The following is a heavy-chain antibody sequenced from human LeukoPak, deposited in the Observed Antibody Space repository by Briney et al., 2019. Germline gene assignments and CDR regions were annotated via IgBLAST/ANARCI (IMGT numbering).Heavy chain of an antibody. CDR1: GFTFENFG. D-gene: IGHD5-24*01. J-gene: IGHJ4*02. Sequence: GRSLRLSCAASGFTFENFGMYWVRQAPGKGLEWVAGISWNSAIIKYGDSVKGRFTISRDNAKNSLFLEMSSLRAEDTAVYYCARDGGEMATINYFDYWGQGTLVTVSS. CDR2: ISWNSAII. V-gene: IGHV3-9*01. CDR3: ARDGGEMATINYFDY.